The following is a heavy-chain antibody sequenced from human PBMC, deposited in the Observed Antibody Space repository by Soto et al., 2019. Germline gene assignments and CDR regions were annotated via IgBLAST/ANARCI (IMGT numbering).Heavy chain of an antibody. Sequence: PGESLKISCQGSGYRFTSSWIGWVRQMPGKGLEWLGNVYPSDSDVRYSPSFEGRVTISADNSINTAYLHLLNLKASDTAIYYCTKGPTSPFDSWGQGNRVTVSS. V-gene: IGHV5-51*01. CDR2: VYPSDSDV. CDR1: GYRFTSSW. CDR3: TKGPTSPFDS. J-gene: IGHJ4*02.